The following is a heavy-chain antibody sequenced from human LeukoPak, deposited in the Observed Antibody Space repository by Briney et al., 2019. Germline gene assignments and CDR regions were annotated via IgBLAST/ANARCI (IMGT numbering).Heavy chain of an antibody. V-gene: IGHV1-8*03. CDR3: ARGDFGETNTAFDV. Sequence: ALVKVSCKTSGYTFTDYDVHWVRQAPGQGLEWMGWINPNSATTNYAQRLQGRVTFTRDTSLSIAYMELSSLTSEDAAVYFCARGDFGETNTAFDVWGQGTLVAVSS. J-gene: IGHJ3*01. CDR1: GYTFTDYD. D-gene: IGHD4-17*01. CDR2: INPNSATT.